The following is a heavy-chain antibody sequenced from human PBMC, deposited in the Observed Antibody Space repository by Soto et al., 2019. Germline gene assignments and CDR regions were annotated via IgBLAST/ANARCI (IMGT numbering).Heavy chain of an antibody. V-gene: IGHV3-23*01. J-gene: IGHJ4*02. Sequence: EVQLLESGGGLVQPGGSLRLSCAASGFTFNTYAMGWVRQAPGKGLEWVSAVSAGGTSAYYAASVEGRFTISRDNSKNTLYLQMNSLRVEDTARYYCVDRCCGGRCSPFDYWGQGTLVTVAS. D-gene: IGHD2-15*01. CDR2: VSAGGTSA. CDR1: GFTFNTYA. CDR3: VDRCCGGRCSPFDY.